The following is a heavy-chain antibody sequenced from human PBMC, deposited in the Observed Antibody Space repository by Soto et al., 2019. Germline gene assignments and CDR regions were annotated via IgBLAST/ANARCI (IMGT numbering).Heavy chain of an antibody. CDR2: IYHSGST. J-gene: IGHJ4*02. CDR3: ARGMTTVPTFDY. Sequence: QLQLQESGSGLVKPSQTLSLTCAVSGGSISSGGYSWSWIRQPPGKGLESIGYIYHSGSTYYNPSLTSRVTISVDSSKTPFSLKLSSVTAADTAVYYCARGMTTVPTFDYWGQGTLVTVSS. D-gene: IGHD4-17*01. V-gene: IGHV4-30-2*01. CDR1: GGSISSGGYS.